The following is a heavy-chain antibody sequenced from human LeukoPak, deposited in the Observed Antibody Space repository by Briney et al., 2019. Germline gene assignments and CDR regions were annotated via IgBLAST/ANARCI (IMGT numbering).Heavy chain of an antibody. CDR2: ISSSSSTI. V-gene: IGHV3-48*01. CDR3: AKDTAMVRDHFDY. D-gene: IGHD5-18*01. J-gene: IGHJ4*02. Sequence: GGSLRLSCAASGFTFSSYSMNWVRQAPGKGLEWVSYISSSSSTIYYADSVKGRFTISRDNSKNTLYLQMNSLRAEDTAVYYCAKDTAMVRDHFDYWGQGTLVTVSS. CDR1: GFTFSSYS.